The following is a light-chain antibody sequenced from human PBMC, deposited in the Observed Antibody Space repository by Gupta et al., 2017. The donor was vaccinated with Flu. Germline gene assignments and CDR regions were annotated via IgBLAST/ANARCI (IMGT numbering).Light chain of an antibody. CDR3: QQSDSTHLT. CDR1: QSISKY. V-gene: IGKV1-39*01. Sequence: PSCMSASVGDKVTITCQASQSISKYINWYQQRPGEAPNLLIYDASTMVAGVPPRFSGSGYGTEFTLTISRLQPEDFADYYCQQSDSTHLTFGQGTQVAIK. J-gene: IGKJ5*01. CDR2: DAS.